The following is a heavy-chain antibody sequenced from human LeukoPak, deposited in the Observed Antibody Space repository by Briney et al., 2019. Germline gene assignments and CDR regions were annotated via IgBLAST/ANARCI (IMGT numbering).Heavy chain of an antibody. CDR2: IIPIFGTA. D-gene: IGHD2-2*01. V-gene: IGHV1-69*13. Sequence: SVKVSCKASGGTFSSYAISWVRQAPGQGLEWMGGIIPIFGTANYAQKFQGRVTITADESTSTAYMELSGLRSEDTAVYYCARSTMHCSSTSCRSAYYYYYGMDVWGQGTTVTVSS. CDR3: ARSTMHCSSTSCRSAYYYYYGMDV. J-gene: IGHJ6*02. CDR1: GGTFSSYA.